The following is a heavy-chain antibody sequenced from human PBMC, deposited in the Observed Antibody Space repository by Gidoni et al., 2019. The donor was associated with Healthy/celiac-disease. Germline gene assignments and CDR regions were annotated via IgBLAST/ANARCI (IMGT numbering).Heavy chain of an antibody. CDR1: GFTFSSYA. CDR3: AVYALGGITMVRGVIIPDYFDY. J-gene: IGHJ4*02. D-gene: IGHD3-10*01. Sequence: EVQLLESGGGLVQPGGSLRLSCAASGFTFSSYAMSWVRQAPGKGLEWVSAISGSGGSTYYADSVKGRFTISRDNSKNTLYLQMNSLRAEDTAVYYCAVYALGGITMVRGVIIPDYFDYWGQGTLVTVSS. V-gene: IGHV3-23*01. CDR2: ISGSGGST.